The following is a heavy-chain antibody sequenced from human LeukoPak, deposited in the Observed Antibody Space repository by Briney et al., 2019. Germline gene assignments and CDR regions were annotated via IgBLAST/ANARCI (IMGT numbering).Heavy chain of an antibody. D-gene: IGHD4-11*01. V-gene: IGHV4-34*01. CDR1: GGSFSGYY. CDR3: ARGAKTTGTYYFDY. CDR2: INHSGST. Sequence: PSETLSLTCAVYGGSFSGYYWSWIRQPPGKGLEWIGEINHSGSTNYNPSLESRVTISVDTSKNQFSLKLSSVTAADTAVYYCARGAKTTGTYYFDYWGQGTLVTVSS. J-gene: IGHJ4*02.